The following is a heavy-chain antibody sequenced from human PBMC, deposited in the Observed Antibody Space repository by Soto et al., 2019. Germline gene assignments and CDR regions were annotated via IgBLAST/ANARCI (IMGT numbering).Heavy chain of an antibody. J-gene: IGHJ4*02. CDR2: ISSDGNNK. CDR1: GFTFGIYA. Sequence: VQLVGFGGGVVQPGTSLRRSCAASGFTFGIYAMHWVRQAPEKGLEWVAGISSDGNNKNHADSVRGRFRISRDNSNNMLHLQMDTMRVDDTGVYYCARSNSEAGWGQFDYWGQGNLVTVSS. V-gene: IGHV3-30-3*01. CDR3: ARSNSEAGWGQFDY. D-gene: IGHD1-26*01.